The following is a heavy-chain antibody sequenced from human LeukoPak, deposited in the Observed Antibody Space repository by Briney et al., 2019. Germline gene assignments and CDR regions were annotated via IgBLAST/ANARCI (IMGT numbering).Heavy chain of an antibody. CDR2: IWYDGSNK. J-gene: IGHJ3*02. V-gene: IGHV3-33*08. Sequence: GGSLRLSCAASGFTFSNYWMHWVRQAPGKGLEWVAVIWYDGSNKYYADSVKGRFTISRDNSKNTLYLQMNSLRAEDTAVYYCAREAYYYDSSGYADAFDIWGQGTMVTVSS. CDR3: AREAYYYDSSGYADAFDI. CDR1: GFTFSNYW. D-gene: IGHD3-22*01.